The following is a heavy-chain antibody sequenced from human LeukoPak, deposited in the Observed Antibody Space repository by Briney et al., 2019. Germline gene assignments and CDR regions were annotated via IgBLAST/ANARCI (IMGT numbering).Heavy chain of an antibody. Sequence: PGGSLRLSCAASGFTFSSYGMHWVRQAPGKGLGWVAVIWYDGSNKYYADSVKGRFTISRDNSKNTLYLQMNSLRAEDTAVYYCARDSSSWFDPWGQGTLVTVSS. CDR1: GFTFSSYG. CDR3: ARDSSSWFDP. V-gene: IGHV3-33*01. CDR2: IWYDGSNK. J-gene: IGHJ5*02.